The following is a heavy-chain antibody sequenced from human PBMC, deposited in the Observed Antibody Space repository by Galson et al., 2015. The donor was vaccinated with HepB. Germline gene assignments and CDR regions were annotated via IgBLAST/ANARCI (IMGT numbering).Heavy chain of an antibody. CDR1: GFTFSSYA. Sequence: LRLSCAASGFTFSSYAMSWVRQAPGKGLEWVSAISGSGYNTYYADSVKGRFTISRDNSKNTLYLQMNSLRAEDTAVYFCAKGLERRPFDYWGQGTLVTVSS. V-gene: IGHV3-23*01. D-gene: IGHD1-1*01. J-gene: IGHJ4*02. CDR3: AKGLERRPFDY. CDR2: ISGSGYNT.